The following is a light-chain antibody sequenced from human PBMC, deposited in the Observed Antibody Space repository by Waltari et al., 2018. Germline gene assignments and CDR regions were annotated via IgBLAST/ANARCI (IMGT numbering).Light chain of an antibody. V-gene: IGKV1-5*03. CDR3: QQYDNYWT. CDR1: QSISNW. CDR2: KAS. Sequence: DIQMTQSPSTLSASVGDRVTITCRASQSISNWLAWYQQKPEKAPKLLIYKASNLESGVPSRFSGSGSGTEFTLTISSLQPDDFATYYCQQYDNYWTFGQGTKVEI. J-gene: IGKJ1*01.